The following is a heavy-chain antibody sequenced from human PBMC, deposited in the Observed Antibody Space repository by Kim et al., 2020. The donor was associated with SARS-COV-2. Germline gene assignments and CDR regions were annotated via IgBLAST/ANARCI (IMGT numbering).Heavy chain of an antibody. CDR1: GGSFSGYY. J-gene: IGHJ4*02. V-gene: IGHV4-34*01. Sequence: SETLSLTCAVYGGSFSGYYWSWIRQPPGKGLEWIGEINHSGSTNYNPSLKSRVTISVDTSKNQFSLKLSSVTAADTAVYYCARFYGQDRAGFDYWGQGTLVTVSS. D-gene: IGHD3-10*01. CDR2: INHSGST. CDR3: ARFYGQDRAGFDY.